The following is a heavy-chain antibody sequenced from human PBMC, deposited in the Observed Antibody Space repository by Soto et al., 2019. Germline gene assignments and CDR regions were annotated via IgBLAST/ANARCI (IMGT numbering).Heavy chain of an antibody. J-gene: IGHJ3*02. CDR1: GFTFSSYG. V-gene: IGHV3-33*01. Sequence: PGGSLRLSCAAPGFTFSSYGMHWVRQAPGKGLEWVAVIWYDGSNKYYADSVKGRFTISRDNSKNTLYLQMNSLRAEDTAVYYCARGATVTSPAAFDIWGQGTMVTVSS. CDR3: ARGATVTSPAAFDI. CDR2: IWYDGSNK. D-gene: IGHD4-4*01.